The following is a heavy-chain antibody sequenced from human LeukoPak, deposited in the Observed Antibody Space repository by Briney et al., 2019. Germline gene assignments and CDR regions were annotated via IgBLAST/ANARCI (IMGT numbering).Heavy chain of an antibody. CDR3: ARGVQKYSSGWYPTYYYMDV. V-gene: IGHV4-34*01. Sequence: KPSETLSLTCAVYGGSFSGYYWSWIRQPPGKGLEWIGEINHSGSTNYNPSLKGRVTISVDTSKNQFSLKLSSVTAADTAVYYCARGVQKYSSGWYPTYYYMDVWGKGTTVTVSS. D-gene: IGHD6-19*01. CDR1: GGSFSGYY. CDR2: INHSGST. J-gene: IGHJ6*03.